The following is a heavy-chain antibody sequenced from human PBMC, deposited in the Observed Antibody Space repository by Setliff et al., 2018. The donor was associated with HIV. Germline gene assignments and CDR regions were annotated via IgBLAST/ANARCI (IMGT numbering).Heavy chain of an antibody. CDR2: VVPTIHEA. CDR1: GVTFNYSF. CDR3: ARGADASGYFYREYFQH. D-gene: IGHD3-22*01. J-gene: IGHJ1*01. Sequence: ASVKVSCKASGVTFNYSFITWVRQAPGQGLEWMGGVVPTIHEATYAQKFQGRVTITADESATTVYMEMSGLTSEDAAIYYCARGADASGYFYREYFQHWGQGTLVTVSS. V-gene: IGHV1-69*13.